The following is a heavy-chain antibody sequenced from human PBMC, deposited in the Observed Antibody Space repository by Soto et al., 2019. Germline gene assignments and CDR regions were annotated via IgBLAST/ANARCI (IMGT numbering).Heavy chain of an antibody. Sequence: PSETLSLTCAVSGGSISSGGYSWSWTRQPPGKGLEWIGYIYYSGITNYNPSLKSRVTISVDTSKNQFSLKLSSVTAADTAVYYCARVGSQHAPYYHFDYWGQGTLVTVSS. J-gene: IGHJ4*02. CDR2: IYYSGIT. V-gene: IGHV4-61*08. CDR3: ARVGSQHAPYYHFDY. D-gene: IGHD1-26*01. CDR1: GGSISSGGYS.